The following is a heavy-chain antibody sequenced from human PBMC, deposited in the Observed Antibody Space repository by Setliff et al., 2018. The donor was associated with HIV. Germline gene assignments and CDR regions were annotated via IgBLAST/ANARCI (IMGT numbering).Heavy chain of an antibody. V-gene: IGHV4-61*09. CDR3: ARADFWSGYFNFDF. D-gene: IGHD3-3*01. CDR2: IYTSGTT. CDR1: GGSVSSGAYY. J-gene: IGHJ4*02. Sequence: SETLSLTCTVSGGSVSSGAYYWNWIRQPAGKGLEWIGQIYTSGTTNYLPSLKSRVTISRDTPKNQFSLKLSSVTAADTAVYYCARADFWSGYFNFDFWGQGTLVTSPQ.